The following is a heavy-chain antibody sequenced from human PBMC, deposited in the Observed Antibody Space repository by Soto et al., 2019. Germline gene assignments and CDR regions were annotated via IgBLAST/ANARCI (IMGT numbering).Heavy chain of an antibody. Sequence: QITLKESGPTLVKPTQTLTLTCTFSGFSFSTPGVGVGWIRQPPGEALEWLALIYRDDDRRESPSVRSRLTITTDTSKIQVVLTMTNMDPVDTATYYYVSGSFPNWFDPWGRGILVTVSS. CDR2: IYRDDDR. V-gene: IGHV2-5*02. CDR3: VSGSFPNWFDP. CDR1: GFSFSTPGVG. D-gene: IGHD3-10*01. J-gene: IGHJ5*02.